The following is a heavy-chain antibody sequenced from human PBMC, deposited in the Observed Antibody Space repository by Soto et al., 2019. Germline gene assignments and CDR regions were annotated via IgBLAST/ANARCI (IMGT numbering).Heavy chain of an antibody. CDR1: GPSISADY. CDR2: VDASGNT. Sequence: QVQLQESGPGLVKASETLSLSCTVSGPSISADYWSWIRQPAGKRLEWIGRVDASGNTNYNPSLKSRVTMSVDTSKNQFFLKVRSVTAADTAMYFCARDVGGSVVPHWFDPWGQGALVTVSS. V-gene: IGHV4-4*07. CDR3: ARDVGGSVVPHWFDP. D-gene: IGHD3-22*01. J-gene: IGHJ5*02.